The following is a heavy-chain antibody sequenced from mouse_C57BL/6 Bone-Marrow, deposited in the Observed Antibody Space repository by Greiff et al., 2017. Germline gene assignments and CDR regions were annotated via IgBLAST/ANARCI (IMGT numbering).Heavy chain of an antibody. Sequence: EVKLMESGEGLVKPGGSLKLSCAASGFTFSSYAMSWVRQTPEKRLEWVAYISSGGDYIYYGDTVKGRFTISRDNARNTLYLQMSSLKSEDTAMYYCTRAYYDPFAYWGQGTLVTVSA. CDR2: ISSGGDYI. D-gene: IGHD2-4*01. CDR3: TRAYYDPFAY. V-gene: IGHV5-9-1*02. J-gene: IGHJ3*01. CDR1: GFTFSSYA.